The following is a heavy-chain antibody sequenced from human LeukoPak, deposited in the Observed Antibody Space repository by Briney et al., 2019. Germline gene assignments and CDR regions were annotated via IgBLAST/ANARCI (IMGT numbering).Heavy chain of an antibody. CDR1: GGSFSGYY. D-gene: IGHD2-2*01. V-gene: IGHV4-34*01. CDR2: INHSGST. Sequence: SETLSLSCAVYGGSFSGYYWSWIRQPPGKGLEWIGEINHSGSTNYNPSLKSRVTISVDTSKNQFSLKLSSVTAADTAVYYCARNHDCRSTSCYDDWFDPWGQGTLVTVSS. CDR3: ARNHDCRSTSCYDDWFDP. J-gene: IGHJ5*02.